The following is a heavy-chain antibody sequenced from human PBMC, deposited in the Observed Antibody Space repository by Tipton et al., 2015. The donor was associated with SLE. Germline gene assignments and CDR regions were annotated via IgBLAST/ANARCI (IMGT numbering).Heavy chain of an antibody. V-gene: IGHV4-31*03. Sequence: TLSLTCTVSGGSISRGGYYWSWIRQLPGKGLEWIGYIYESGNTYYYNPSLKSRVTISVDTSKTQLSLKLSSVTAADTAIYYCARREVLDSWGQGTLVTVSS. CDR2: IYESGNTY. CDR3: ARREVLDS. J-gene: IGHJ4*02. CDR1: GGSISRGGYY.